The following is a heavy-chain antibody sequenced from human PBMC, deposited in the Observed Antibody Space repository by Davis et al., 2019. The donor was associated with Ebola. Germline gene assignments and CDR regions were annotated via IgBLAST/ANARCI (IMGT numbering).Heavy chain of an antibody. J-gene: IGHJ6*02. CDR3: ARDNRQLDYYYYGMDV. CDR1: GYTFTSYG. CDR2: ISAYNGNT. V-gene: IGHV1-18*01. D-gene: IGHD6-6*01. Sequence: ASVKVSCKASGYTFTSYGISWERQAPGQGLEWMGWISAYNGNTNYAQKLQGRVTMTTDTSTSTAYMELRSLRSDDTAVYYCARDNRQLDYYYYGMDVWGQGTTVTVSS.